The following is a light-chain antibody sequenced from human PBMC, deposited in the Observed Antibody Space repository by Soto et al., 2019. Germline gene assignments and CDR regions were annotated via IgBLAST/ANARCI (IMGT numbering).Light chain of an antibody. CDR3: QQYDNFPLT. Sequence: DIEMTQSPSSLAASVGDRVTITCQASQDIRNYLIWYQQKPGKAPKLLIHVASNVETGVPSRFSGSGSGTHFTFTISSLQPDDIAAYYCQQYDNFPLTFGGGTRVEIK. V-gene: IGKV1-33*01. J-gene: IGKJ4*01. CDR1: QDIRNY. CDR2: VAS.